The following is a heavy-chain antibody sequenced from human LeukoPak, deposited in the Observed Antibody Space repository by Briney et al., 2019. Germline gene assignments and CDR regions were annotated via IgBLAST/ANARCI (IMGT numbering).Heavy chain of an antibody. J-gene: IGHJ2*01. CDR3: AKGYCSGGSCPLVWYFDL. D-gene: IGHD2-15*01. CDR2: ISGSGGST. V-gene: IGHV3-23*01. CDR1: GFTFSRYA. Sequence: GGSLRLCCAASGFTFSRYAMSWVRQAPGNGLEWVSAISGSGGSTYYADSVKGRFTISRDNSKNTLYLQMNCLRAEDTAVYYCAKGYCSGGSCPLVWYFDLWGRGTLVTVSS.